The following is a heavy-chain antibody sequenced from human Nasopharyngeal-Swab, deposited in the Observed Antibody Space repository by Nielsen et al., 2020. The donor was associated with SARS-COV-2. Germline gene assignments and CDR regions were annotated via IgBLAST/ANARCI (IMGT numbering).Heavy chain of an antibody. V-gene: IGHV1-8*01. Sequence: ASVKVSCKASGYTFTSYDINWVRQATGQGLEWMGWMNPNSGNTGYAQKFQGRVTMTRSTSISTAYMELSSLRSEDTAIYYCIKGGPIYDSGAYYYYDVRYPGDSWGQGTLVTVSS. D-gene: IGHD3-22*01. CDR1: GYTFTSYD. CDR3: IKGGPIYDSGAYYYYDVRYPGDS. CDR2: MNPNSGNT. J-gene: IGHJ4*02.